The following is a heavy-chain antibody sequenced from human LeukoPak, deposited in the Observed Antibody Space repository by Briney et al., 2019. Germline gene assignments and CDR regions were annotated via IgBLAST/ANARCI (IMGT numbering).Heavy chain of an antibody. Sequence: WIRQPPGKGLEWIGSIYYSGSTYYNPSLKSRVTISVDTSKNQSSLKLSSVTAADTAVYYCAREPYYYGSGSYTWFDPWGQGTLVTVSS. CDR2: IYYSGST. J-gene: IGHJ5*02. V-gene: IGHV4-39*07. D-gene: IGHD3-10*01. CDR3: AREPYYYGSGSYTWFDP.